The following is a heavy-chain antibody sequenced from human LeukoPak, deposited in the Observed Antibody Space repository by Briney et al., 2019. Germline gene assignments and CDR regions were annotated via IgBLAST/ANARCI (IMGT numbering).Heavy chain of an antibody. Sequence: SVKVSCKASGGTFSSYAISWVRQAPGQGLEWMGGIIPIFDTANYAQKFQGRVTITADKSTSTAYMELSSLRSEDTAVYYCAKESDIVVVPAGNRFDPWGQGTLVTVSS. D-gene: IGHD2-2*01. CDR3: AKESDIVVVPAGNRFDP. V-gene: IGHV1-69*06. CDR1: GGTFSSYA. J-gene: IGHJ5*02. CDR2: IIPIFDTA.